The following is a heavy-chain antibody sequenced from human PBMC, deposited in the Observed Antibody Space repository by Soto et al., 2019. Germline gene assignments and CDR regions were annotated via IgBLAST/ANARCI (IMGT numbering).Heavy chain of an antibody. V-gene: IGHV4-59*01. D-gene: IGHD4-17*01. Sequence: QVQLQESGPGLVKPSETLSLTCTVSGGSISSYYWSWIRQPPGKGLEWIGYIYYSGSTNYNPSLKSRVTISVDTSKNQCSLKLSSVTAADTAVYYCARTTVTAAFDIWGQGTMVTVSS. CDR2: IYYSGST. CDR1: GGSISSYY. J-gene: IGHJ3*02. CDR3: ARTTVTAAFDI.